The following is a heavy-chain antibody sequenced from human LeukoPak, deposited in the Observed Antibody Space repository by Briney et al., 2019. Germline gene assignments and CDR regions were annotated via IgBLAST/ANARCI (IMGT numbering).Heavy chain of an antibody. V-gene: IGHV1-8*01. Sequence: GASVKVSCKASGYTFTSYDINWVRQATGQGLERMGWMNPNSGNTGYAQKFQGRVTMTRNTSISTAYMELSSLGSEDTAVYYCARGRGKIHYYYGMDGWGEGTTVADSS. D-gene: IGHD3-16*01. J-gene: IGHJ6*04. CDR3: ARGRGKIHYYYGMDG. CDR1: GYTFTSYD. CDR2: MNPNSGNT.